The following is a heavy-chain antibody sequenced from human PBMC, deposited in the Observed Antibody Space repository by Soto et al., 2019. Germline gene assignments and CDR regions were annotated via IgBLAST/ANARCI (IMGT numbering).Heavy chain of an antibody. Sequence: ASVTVCCKDSVDTYTTFDVSWLRQVPGQGLEWMGWIRVSNGDTNYAQKFQGRVTMTTDTSTGTVFMDLRTLRPDDTALYYCVRDSATVTPYFDYWGLGTLVTVSS. CDR1: VDTYTTFD. D-gene: IGHD4-17*01. V-gene: IGHV1-18*01. CDR2: IRVSNGDT. CDR3: VRDSATVTPYFDY. J-gene: IGHJ4*02.